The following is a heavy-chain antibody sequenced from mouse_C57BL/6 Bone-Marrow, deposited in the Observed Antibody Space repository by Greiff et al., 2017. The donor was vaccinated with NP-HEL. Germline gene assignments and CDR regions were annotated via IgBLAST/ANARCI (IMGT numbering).Heavy chain of an antibody. D-gene: IGHD1-1*01. J-gene: IGHJ2*01. CDR3: TRRRYYGNYFDY. CDR2: IYPGNSDT. Sequence: VQLHQSGTVLARPGASVKMSCKTSGYTFTSYWMHWVKQRPGQGLEWIGAIYPGNSDTSYNQKFKGKAKLTAVTSASTAYMELSSLTNEDSAVYYCTRRRYYGNYFDYWGQGTTLTVSS. CDR1: GYTFTSYW. V-gene: IGHV1-5*01.